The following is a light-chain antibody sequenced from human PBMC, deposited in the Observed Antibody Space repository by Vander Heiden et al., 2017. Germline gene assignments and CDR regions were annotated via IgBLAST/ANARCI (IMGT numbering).Light chain of an antibody. CDR1: QSVSSSY. CDR2: GAS. J-gene: IGKJ1*01. CDR3: QQYGTSPMT. Sequence: EIVLTQSPGPLSLSPGERATLSCGASQSVSSSYLAWYQQKPGQAPRLLMYGASSRATGIPERFSGSGSGTDFTLTISRLEPEDFAVYYCQQYGTSPMTFGQGTKVEIK. V-gene: IGKV3-20*01.